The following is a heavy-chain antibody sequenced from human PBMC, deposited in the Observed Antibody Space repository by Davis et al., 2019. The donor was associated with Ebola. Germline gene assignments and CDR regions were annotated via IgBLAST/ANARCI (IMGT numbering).Heavy chain of an antibody. D-gene: IGHD3-10*01. CDR2: INPSGGST. V-gene: IGHV1-46*01. Sequence: ASVKVSCKASGYTFTSYYMHWVRQAPGQGLEWMGIINPSGGSTSYAQKFQGRVTMTRDTSTSTAYMELRSLRSDDTAVYYCARVSAYYYGSGKCPLFDYWGQGTLVTVSS. CDR1: GYTFTSYY. CDR3: ARVSAYYYGSGKCPLFDY. J-gene: IGHJ4*02.